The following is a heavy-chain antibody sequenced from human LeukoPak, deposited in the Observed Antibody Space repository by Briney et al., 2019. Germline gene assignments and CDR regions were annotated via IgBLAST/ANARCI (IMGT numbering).Heavy chain of an antibody. V-gene: IGHV1-18*01. CDR1: GYTFTSYG. D-gene: IGHD5-12*01. Sequence: GASVTVSCKASGYTFTSYGTSWVRQAPGPGLEWMGWISAYNGNTNYAQKFQGRVTMIIDTSTSTAYMDLRSLRSDDTAMYYCARDRDILGVVLEWDTIPYDYWGQGTLVTVSS. J-gene: IGHJ4*02. CDR3: ARDRDILGVVLEWDTIPYDY. CDR2: ISAYNGNT.